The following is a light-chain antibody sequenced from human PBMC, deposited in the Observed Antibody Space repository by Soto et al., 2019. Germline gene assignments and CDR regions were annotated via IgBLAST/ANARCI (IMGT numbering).Light chain of an antibody. CDR1: SSDIGGYNY. J-gene: IGLJ1*01. CDR3: GSYTRSTTYV. V-gene: IGLV2-14*01. CDR2: HVS. Sequence: QSVLTQPASLSGSPGQSITISCTGSSSDIGGYNYVSWYQQHPDKAPKLMIYHVSNRPSGISSRFSGSKSGNTASLTISGLRAEDEADYYCGSYTRSTTYVFGTGTKVPDL.